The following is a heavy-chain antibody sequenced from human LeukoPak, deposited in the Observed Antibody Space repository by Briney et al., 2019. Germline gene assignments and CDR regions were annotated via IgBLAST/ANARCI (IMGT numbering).Heavy chain of an antibody. CDR1: GYSISSGYY. CDR2: IYYSGST. Sequence: SETLSLTCTVSGYSISSGYYWGWIRQPPGKGLEWIGYIYYSGSTNYNPSLKSRVTISVDTSKNQFSLKLSSVTAADTAVYYCARGAYCSGGSCYFFDYWGQGTLVTVSS. V-gene: IGHV4-61*01. CDR3: ARGAYCSGGSCYFFDY. D-gene: IGHD2-15*01. J-gene: IGHJ4*02.